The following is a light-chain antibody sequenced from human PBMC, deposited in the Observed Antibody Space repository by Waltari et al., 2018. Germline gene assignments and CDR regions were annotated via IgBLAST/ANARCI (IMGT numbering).Light chain of an antibody. CDR2: KAS. CDR1: QSVRGW. CDR3: KQYSAYPWT. V-gene: IGKV1-5*03. J-gene: IGKJ1*01. Sequence: DIQMIPSPSALSASVGHRVTITCRASQSVRGWLAWYLQTTGKAPNLLIYKASILESGVPSRFSGSGSGTDFTLTIVNLQPEDSATYYCKQYSAYPWTFGRGTKVEV.